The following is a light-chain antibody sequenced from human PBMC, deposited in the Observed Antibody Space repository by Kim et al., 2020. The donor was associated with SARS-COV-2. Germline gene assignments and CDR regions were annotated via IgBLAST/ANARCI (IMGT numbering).Light chain of an antibody. V-gene: IGKV3-20*01. J-gene: IGKJ3*01. Sequence: VLTQSPGTLSLSPGETATLSCRANQSVTGDYLAWYQHKPGQGLRLLIYAASTRAAGIPDRFSGSGSETDFTLSISRLEPEDFAVYYCQKYGYSPFTFGPGTKVDIK. CDR3: QKYGYSPFT. CDR1: QSVTGDY. CDR2: AAS.